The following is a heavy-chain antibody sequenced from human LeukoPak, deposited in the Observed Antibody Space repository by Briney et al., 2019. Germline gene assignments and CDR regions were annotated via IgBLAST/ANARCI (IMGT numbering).Heavy chain of an antibody. CDR2: IILLLRTT. CDR1: GGSFNKYG. CDR3: ATAYNWAEYSQC. J-gene: IGHJ1*01. Sequence: SVKVSCKASGGSFNKYGFIWVRLAPGQGLEWMGGIILLLRTTNYAQTFQGRVTISADASTTTSYMELSTLRSDDTTVYYCATAYNWAEYSQCWGQGTLVTVSS. D-gene: IGHD1-20*01. V-gene: IGHV1-69*13.